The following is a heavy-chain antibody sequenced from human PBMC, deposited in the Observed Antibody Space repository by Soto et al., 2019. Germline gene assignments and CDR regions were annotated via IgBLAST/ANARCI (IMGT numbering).Heavy chain of an antibody. CDR2: ISYDGSNK. Sequence: GKGREWVAVISYDGSNKYYAYSVQGRFTISRDNSKNTLYLQMNSLRAEDTAVYYCAKERYSSSSPDFDYGGQGTLVTVSS. J-gene: IGHJ4*02. CDR3: AKERYSSSSPDFDY. V-gene: IGHV3-30*18. D-gene: IGHD6-6*01.